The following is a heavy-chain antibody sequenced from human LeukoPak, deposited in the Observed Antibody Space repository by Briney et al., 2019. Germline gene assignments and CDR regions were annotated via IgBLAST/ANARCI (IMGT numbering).Heavy chain of an antibody. V-gene: IGHV3-30*18. D-gene: IGHD1-1*01. CDR1: AFIFKNYA. Sequence: PGGSLRLSCAASAFIFKNYAMHWVPQRPGKGLEWVAVISYHGSNQYYIDSVKGRFTISRDNSKDTVYLQMNSLRPDDTAVYYCAKGFSAGTMDYWGQGTLVTVSS. J-gene: IGHJ4*02. CDR3: AKGFSAGTMDY. CDR2: ISYHGSNQ.